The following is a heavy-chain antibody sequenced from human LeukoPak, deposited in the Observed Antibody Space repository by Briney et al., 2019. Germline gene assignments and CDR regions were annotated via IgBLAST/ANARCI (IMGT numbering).Heavy chain of an antibody. CDR1: GFFFSRYA. J-gene: IGHJ4*02. Sequence: GGSLRLSCAASGFFFSRYAMHWVRQAPGTGLEWVAVISYDETKKYHSDSVKGRFTIFRDNSKNTLYLQMNSLRAEDTAVYYCARVGVATMVGVNYFDYWGQGTLVTVSS. CDR3: ARVGVATMVGVNYFDY. CDR2: ISYDETKK. V-gene: IGHV3-30-3*01. D-gene: IGHD5-12*01.